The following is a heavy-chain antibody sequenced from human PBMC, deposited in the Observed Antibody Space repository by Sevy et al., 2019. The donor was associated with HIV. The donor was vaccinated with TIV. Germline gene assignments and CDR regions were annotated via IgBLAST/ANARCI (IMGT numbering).Heavy chain of an antibody. CDR2: INHSGST. Sequence: SETLSLTCAVYGGSFSGYYWSWIRQPPGKGLEWIGEINHSGSTNYNPSLKSRVTISVDTSKNQFSLKLSSVTAADTAVYYCARPPGYGGNSGGFDIWGQGTMVTVSS. V-gene: IGHV4-34*01. J-gene: IGHJ3*02. CDR3: ARPPGYGGNSGGFDI. CDR1: GGSFSGYY. D-gene: IGHD2-21*02.